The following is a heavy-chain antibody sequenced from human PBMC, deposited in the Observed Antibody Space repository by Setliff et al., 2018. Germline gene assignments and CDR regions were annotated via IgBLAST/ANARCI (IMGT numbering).Heavy chain of an antibody. CDR1: EFTFSSFA. CDR2: IRFDGTIK. Sequence: PGGSLRLSCTASEFTFSSFAMHWVRQAPGKGLEWVGFIRFDGTIKYYADSVKGRFTISRDNSKNTLYLEMNSLRSEDTGIYYCAKDNIWSLDDWGQGTLVTVSS. D-gene: IGHD2-8*02. J-gene: IGHJ1*01. CDR3: AKDNIWSLDD. V-gene: IGHV3-30*02.